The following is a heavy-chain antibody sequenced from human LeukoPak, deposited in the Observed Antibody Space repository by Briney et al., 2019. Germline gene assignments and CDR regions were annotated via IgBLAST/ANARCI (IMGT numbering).Heavy chain of an antibody. CDR3: ARGVTHKWGYFDY. Sequence: PGGSVRLSCAASGFTFSSYRMSWVRQAPGKGLEWVANIKQDGSEKYYVDSVKGRFTISRDNAKNSLYLQMNSLRAEDTAVYYCARGVTHKWGYFDYWGQGTLVTVSS. D-gene: IGHD7-27*01. J-gene: IGHJ4*02. CDR1: GFTFSSYR. V-gene: IGHV3-7*04. CDR2: IKQDGSEK.